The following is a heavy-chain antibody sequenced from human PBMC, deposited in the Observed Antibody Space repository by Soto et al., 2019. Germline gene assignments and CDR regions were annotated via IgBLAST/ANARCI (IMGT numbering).Heavy chain of an antibody. CDR1: GFTFSIYS. Sequence: EVQLVESGGGLVQPGGSLRLSCAASGFTFSIYSMNWVRQAPGKGLEWISYITSSSSSIYYADSVKGRFTISRDNAKNSLYLQMNSLRDEDTAVYYCARGNRKTLAVASAGRENYFDYWGQGTLVTVSP. D-gene: IGHD6-19*01. CDR3: ARGNRKTLAVASAGRENYFDY. V-gene: IGHV3-48*02. CDR2: ITSSSSSI. J-gene: IGHJ4*02.